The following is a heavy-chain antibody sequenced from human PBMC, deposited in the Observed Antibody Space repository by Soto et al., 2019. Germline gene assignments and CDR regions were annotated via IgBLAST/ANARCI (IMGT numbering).Heavy chain of an antibody. CDR3: ARAAYYDFWSGYTQDYFDY. Sequence: EVQLVESGGGLVKPGGSLRLSCAASGFTFSSYSMNWVRQAPGKGLEWVSSISSSSSYIYYADSVKGRFTISRDNAKNSLYLQMNSLRAEDTAVYYCARAAYYDFWSGYTQDYFDYWGHGTLVTVSS. CDR2: ISSSSSYI. J-gene: IGHJ4*01. D-gene: IGHD3-3*01. V-gene: IGHV3-21*01. CDR1: GFTFSSYS.